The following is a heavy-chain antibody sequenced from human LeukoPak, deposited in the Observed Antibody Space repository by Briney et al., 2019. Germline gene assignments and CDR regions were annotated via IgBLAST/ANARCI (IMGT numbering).Heavy chain of an antibody. V-gene: IGHV4-4*02. Sequence: SGTLSLTCGVSGGSITSTNWTWVRQPPGKGLEWIGYIYYSGSTYYNPSLKSRVTISADTSKNQFSLKLSSVTAADTAVYYCARAYYDFWSGSESSDAFDIWGQGTMVTVSS. D-gene: IGHD3-3*01. CDR3: ARAYYDFWSGSESSDAFDI. CDR2: IYYSGST. J-gene: IGHJ3*02. CDR1: GGSITSTNW.